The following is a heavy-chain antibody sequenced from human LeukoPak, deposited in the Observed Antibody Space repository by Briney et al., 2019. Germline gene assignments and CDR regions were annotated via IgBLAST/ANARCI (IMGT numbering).Heavy chain of an antibody. V-gene: IGHV4-30-4*01. CDR2: IYYRWST. D-gene: IGHD2-15*01. J-gene: IGHJ6*02. Sequence: SQTLSLTCTVSGGSISSGDYYWSWIRQPPGKGLEGIGYIYYRWSTYYNPSLKSRVTISVDTSKNQFSLKLSSVTAADTAVYYCARDSQVVVAATDDYYYYGMDVWGQGTTVTVSS. CDR3: ARDSQVVVAATDDYYYYGMDV. CDR1: GGSISSGDYY.